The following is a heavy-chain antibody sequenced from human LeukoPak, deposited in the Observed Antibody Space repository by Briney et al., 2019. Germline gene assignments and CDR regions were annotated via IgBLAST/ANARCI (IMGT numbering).Heavy chain of an antibody. J-gene: IGHJ3*02. V-gene: IGHV3-74*01. D-gene: IGHD4-23*01. CDR3: ARCGNWGVGPAFDI. CDR2: INSDGSST. Sequence: PGGSLRLSCAASGFTFSSYWMHWVRQAPGKGLVWVSRINSDGSSTSYADSVKGRFSISRDNAKNSLYLQMNSLRAEDTAVYYCARCGNWGVGPAFDIWGQGTMVTVSS. CDR1: GFTFSSYW.